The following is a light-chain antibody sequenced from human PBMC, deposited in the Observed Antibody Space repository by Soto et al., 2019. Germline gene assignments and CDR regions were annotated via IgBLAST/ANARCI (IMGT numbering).Light chain of an antibody. Sequence: DIQITQSPSTLSASVGDRVTITCRASQSITWWLAWYQQKPGKAPKLLIYDASSLHSGVPSRFTGSGSGTEFTLTISSLQPDDFATYYCQQYNSYWLTFGGGTKVDNK. J-gene: IGKJ4*01. V-gene: IGKV1-5*01. CDR2: DAS. CDR3: QQYNSYWLT. CDR1: QSITWW.